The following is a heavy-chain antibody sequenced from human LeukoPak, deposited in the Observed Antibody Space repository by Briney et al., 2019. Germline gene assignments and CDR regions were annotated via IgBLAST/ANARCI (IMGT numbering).Heavy chain of an antibody. CDR2: IVVGSGNT. D-gene: IGHD3-9*01. Sequence: ASVKVSCKASGFTFTSSAVQWVRQARGQRLEWIGWIVVGSGNTNYAQKFQERVTITRDMSTSTAYMELSSLRSEDTAVYYCAAANYDILTDYYYYGMDAWGKGTTVTVSS. CDR1: GFTFTSSA. CDR3: AAANYDILTDYYYYGMDA. V-gene: IGHV1-58*01. J-gene: IGHJ6*04.